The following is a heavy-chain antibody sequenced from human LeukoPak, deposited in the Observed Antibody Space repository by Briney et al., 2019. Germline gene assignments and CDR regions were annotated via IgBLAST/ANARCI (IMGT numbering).Heavy chain of an antibody. CDR1: GFTFDDYS. CDR3: AKELYGDYEIDY. J-gene: IGHJ4*02. D-gene: IGHD4-17*01. Sequence: GGSLRLSCAASGFTFDDYSMHWVRQAPGKGLEWVSLISGDGGSTYYADSVKGRFTISSDNSKNSLYLQMNSLRPEDTALYYCAKELYGDYEIDYWGQGTLVTVSS. V-gene: IGHV3-43*02. CDR2: ISGDGGST.